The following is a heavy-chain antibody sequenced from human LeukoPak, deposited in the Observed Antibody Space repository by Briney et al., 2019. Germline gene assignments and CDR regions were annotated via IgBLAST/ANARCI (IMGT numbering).Heavy chain of an antibody. V-gene: IGHV3-7*01. Sequence: PGGSLRLSCAASGFTFSSYAMSWVRQAPGKGLEWVASIRQNGNEKYYVDSVKGRFIISRDNAENSLSLQMNSLRDEDAAMYYCARLLGESTIYDLWGQGTLVTVSS. J-gene: IGHJ5*02. D-gene: IGHD3-16*01. CDR3: ARLLGESTIYDL. CDR2: IRQNGNEK. CDR1: GFTFSSYA.